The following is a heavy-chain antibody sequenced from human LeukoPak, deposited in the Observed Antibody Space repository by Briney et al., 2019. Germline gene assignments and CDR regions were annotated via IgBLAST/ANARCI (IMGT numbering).Heavy chain of an antibody. Sequence: PSETLSLTCSVSGGSISSYYWSWIRQPQGKGLEWIGYIYYSGSTNYNPSLKSRVTISVDTSKNQFSLKLSSVTAADTAVYYCARGPISIFDYWGQGTLVTVSS. CDR3: ARGPISIFDY. CDR2: IYYSGST. CDR1: GGSISSYY. V-gene: IGHV4-59*12. J-gene: IGHJ4*02. D-gene: IGHD3-9*01.